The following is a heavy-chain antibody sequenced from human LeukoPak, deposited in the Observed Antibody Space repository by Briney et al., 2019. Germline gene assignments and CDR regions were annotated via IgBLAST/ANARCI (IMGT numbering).Heavy chain of an antibody. Sequence: GGSLRLSCAASGFIFSNYWMSWVRQAPGKGLEWVANIRQDGSEKHYVDSMKGRFTISRDNSKNTLYLQMNSLRAEDTAVYYCARGRGVSSGYYSPFDYWGQGTLVTVSS. CDR1: GFIFSNYW. CDR3: ARGRGVSSGYYSPFDY. CDR2: IRQDGSEK. J-gene: IGHJ4*02. D-gene: IGHD3-22*01. V-gene: IGHV3-7*01.